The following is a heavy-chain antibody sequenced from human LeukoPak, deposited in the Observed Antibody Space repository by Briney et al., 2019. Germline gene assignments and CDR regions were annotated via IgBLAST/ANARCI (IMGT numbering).Heavy chain of an antibody. CDR3: TRTSDILTGSTPREAYYYYYHMDV. CDR2: IRSKANSYAT. J-gene: IGHJ6*03. V-gene: IGHV3-73*01. Sequence: PGGSLRLSCAASGFTFSGSAMHWVRQASGKGLEWVGRIRSKANSYATVYAASVKGRFTISRDDSKNTAYLQMNSLKTEDTAVYYCTRTSDILTGSTPREAYYYYYHMDVWGKGTTVTISS. CDR1: GFTFSGSA. D-gene: IGHD3-9*01.